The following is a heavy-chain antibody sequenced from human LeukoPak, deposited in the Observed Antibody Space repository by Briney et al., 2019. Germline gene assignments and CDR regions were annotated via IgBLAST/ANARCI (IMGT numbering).Heavy chain of an antibody. D-gene: IGHD6-19*01. V-gene: IGHV4-34*01. CDR1: GVSFSGYY. CDR3: ARGDTLYSSGWAYYFDY. CDR2: INHSGST. J-gene: IGHJ4*02. Sequence: SETPSLTCAASGVSFSGYYWSWIRQPPGKGLEWIGEINHSGSTNYNPSLKSRVTISVDTSKNQFSLKLSSVTAADTAVYYCARGDTLYSSGWAYYFDYWGQGTLVTVSS.